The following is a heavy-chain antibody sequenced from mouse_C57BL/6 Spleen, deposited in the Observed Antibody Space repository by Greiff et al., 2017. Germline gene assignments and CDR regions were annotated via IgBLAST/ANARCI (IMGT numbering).Heavy chain of an antibody. Sequence: QVQLQQSGAELVRPGASVTLSCKASGYTFTDYEMHWVKQTPVHGLEWIGAIDPETGGTAYNQKFKGKTILTADKSSSTAYMELRRLSSEDSAVYYCTRWRSSFYSMDYWGQGTSVTVSS. CDR2: IDPETGGT. J-gene: IGHJ4*01. V-gene: IGHV1-15*01. CDR1: GYTFTDYE. D-gene: IGHD6-1*01. CDR3: TRWRSSFYSMDY.